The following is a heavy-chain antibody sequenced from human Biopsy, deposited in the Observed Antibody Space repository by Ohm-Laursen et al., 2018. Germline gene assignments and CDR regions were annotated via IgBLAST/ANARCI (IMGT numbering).Heavy chain of an antibody. CDR2: FAPENGKT. D-gene: IGHD1-1*01. J-gene: IGHJ4*02. V-gene: IGHV1-24*01. CDR1: GYILTALS. CDR3: AADINVWNVNY. Sequence: ASVTVSCQVSGYILTALSMHWVRQAPGRGLEWMGGFAPENGKTIYAQKFQGRITMTEDTSTDTAYMELSSLRSEDTAVYYCAADINVWNVNYWGQGTQVTVSS.